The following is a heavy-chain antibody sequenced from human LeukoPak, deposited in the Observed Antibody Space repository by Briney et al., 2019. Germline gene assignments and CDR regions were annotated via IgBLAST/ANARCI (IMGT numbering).Heavy chain of an antibody. CDR3: ARVPMVRGVISVFSWFDP. V-gene: IGHV4-34*01. CDR1: GGSFSGYY. J-gene: IGHJ5*02. CDR2: INHSGST. D-gene: IGHD3-10*01. Sequence: NSSETLSLTCAVYGGSFSGYYWSWIRQPPGKGLEWIGEINHSGSTNYNPSLKSRVTISVDTSKNQFSLKLSSVTAADTAVYYCARVPMVRGVISVFSWFDPWGQGTLVTVSS.